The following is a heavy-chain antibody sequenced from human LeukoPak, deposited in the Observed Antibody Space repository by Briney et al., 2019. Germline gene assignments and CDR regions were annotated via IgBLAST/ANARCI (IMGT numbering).Heavy chain of an antibody. CDR3: ARGHALGYSSSWYGGEDNWLDP. V-gene: IGHV4-30-2*01. CDR1: GGSISSGGYY. D-gene: IGHD6-13*01. CDR2: IYHSGST. Sequence: PSQTLSLTCTVSGGSISSGGYYWSWIRQPPGKGLEWIGDIYHSGSTYYNPSLKSRVTISVDRSKNQFSLKLSSVTAADTAVYYCARGHALGYSSSWYGGEDNWLDPWGQGTLVTVSS. J-gene: IGHJ5*02.